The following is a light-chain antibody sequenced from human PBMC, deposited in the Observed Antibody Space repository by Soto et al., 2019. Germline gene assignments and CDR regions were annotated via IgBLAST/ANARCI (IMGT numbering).Light chain of an antibody. J-gene: IGKJ5*01. Sequence: EIQMTQSPSSLSASVGDRVTITCRASQDISVYLAWYQQKPGKVPKLLIYSASTLQSGVPSRFSGSGSETDFTLTISSLQPEDVANYYCQKFNTAPLTFGQGTRLEI. CDR1: QDISVY. CDR3: QKFNTAPLT. V-gene: IGKV1-27*01. CDR2: SAS.